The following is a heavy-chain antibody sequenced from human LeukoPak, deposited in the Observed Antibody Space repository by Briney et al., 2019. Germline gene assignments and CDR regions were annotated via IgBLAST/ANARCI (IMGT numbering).Heavy chain of an antibody. CDR1: GFTFSSYA. J-gene: IGHJ4*02. CDR2: ISYDGSNK. D-gene: IGHD2-2*01. V-gene: IGHV3-30*04. CDR3: ARERLCCSSTSCYSGGFDY. Sequence: GRSLRLSCAASGFTFSSYAMHWVRQAPGKGLEWVAVISYDGSNKYYADSVKGRFTISRDNSKNTLYLQMNSLRAEDTAVYYCARERLCCSSTSCYSGGFDYWGQGTLVTVSS.